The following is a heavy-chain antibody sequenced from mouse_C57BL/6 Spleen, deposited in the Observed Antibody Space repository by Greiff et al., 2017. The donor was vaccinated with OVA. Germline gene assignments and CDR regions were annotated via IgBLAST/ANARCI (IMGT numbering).Heavy chain of an antibody. CDR3: ARGLYYAVDY. J-gene: IGHJ4*01. V-gene: IGHV1-19*01. CDR1: GYTFTDYY. Sequence: VQLKESGPVLVKPGASVKMSCKASGYTFTDYYMNWVKQSHGKSLEWIGVINPYNGGTSYNQKFKGKATLTVDKSSSTAYMELNSLTSEDSAVYFCARGLYYAVDYWGQGTSVTVSS. CDR2: INPYNGGT.